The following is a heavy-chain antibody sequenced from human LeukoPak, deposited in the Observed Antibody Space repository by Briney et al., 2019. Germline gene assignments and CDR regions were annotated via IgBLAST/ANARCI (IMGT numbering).Heavy chain of an antibody. J-gene: IGHJ4*02. CDR1: GYSISSGYY. D-gene: IGHD4-17*01. CDR2: IYHSGST. V-gene: IGHV4-38-2*02. Sequence: SETLSLTCTVSGYSISSGYYWGWIRQPPGKGPEWIGSIYHSGSTYYNPSLKSRVTISVDTSKNQFSLKLSSVTAADTAVYYCARDDYGDNAFDYWGQGTLVTVSS. CDR3: ARDDYGDNAFDY.